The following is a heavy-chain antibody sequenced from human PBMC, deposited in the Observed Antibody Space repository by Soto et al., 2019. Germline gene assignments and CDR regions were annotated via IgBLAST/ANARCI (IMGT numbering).Heavy chain of an antibody. J-gene: IGHJ3*02. CDR1: GFTFSDYY. CDR3: ARDLGGYSYGSRESREDAFDI. D-gene: IGHD5-18*01. Sequence: GGSLRLSCAASGFTFSDYYMSWIRQAPGKGLEWVSYISGSGSTIYYADSVKGRFTISRDNAKNSLYLQMNSLRAEDTAVYYCARDLGGYSYGSRESREDAFDIWGQGTMVTVSS. V-gene: IGHV3-11*01. CDR2: ISGSGSTI.